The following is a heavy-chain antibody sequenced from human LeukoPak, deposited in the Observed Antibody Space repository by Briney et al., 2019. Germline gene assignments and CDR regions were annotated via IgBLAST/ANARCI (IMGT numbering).Heavy chain of an antibody. D-gene: IGHD3-10*01. J-gene: IGHJ6*02. V-gene: IGHV4-31*03. CDR3: ASRGSGSYYKPSYGMDV. CDR2: IYYSGST. Sequence: SETLSLTCTVSGGPISSGGYYWSWIRQQPGKGLEWIGYIYYSGSTYYNPSLKNRVTISVDTSKNQFSLKLSSVTAADTAVYYCASRGSGSYYKPSYGMDVWGQGTTVTVSS. CDR1: GGPISSGGYY.